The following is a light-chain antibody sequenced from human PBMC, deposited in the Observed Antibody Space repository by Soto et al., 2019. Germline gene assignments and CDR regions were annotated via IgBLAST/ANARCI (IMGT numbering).Light chain of an antibody. V-gene: IGKV1-5*01. CDR1: QSISRW. J-gene: IGKJ1*01. Sequence: DIQMTQSPSTLSASVGDRVAITCRASQSISRWVAWYQQKPGKAPKLLIFDASRLESGVPSRFSGSGSETEFTLTISSLQHDDFAVYYCQQYNSYWPFGQGTKVEIK. CDR2: DAS. CDR3: QQYNSYWP.